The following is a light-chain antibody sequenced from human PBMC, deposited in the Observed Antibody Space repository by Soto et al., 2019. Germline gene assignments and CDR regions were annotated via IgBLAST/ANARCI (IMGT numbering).Light chain of an antibody. Sequence: EILLTQSPATLAVSPGEGATLSCRASQSVNSRYLAWYQRKPGQAPRLLIYGASSRATGIPDRFSGSGSGTDFTLTISRLEPEDLAVYYCQQYGSSPLTFGGGTKVEIK. CDR3: QQYGSSPLT. CDR1: QSVNSRY. V-gene: IGKV3-20*01. J-gene: IGKJ4*01. CDR2: GAS.